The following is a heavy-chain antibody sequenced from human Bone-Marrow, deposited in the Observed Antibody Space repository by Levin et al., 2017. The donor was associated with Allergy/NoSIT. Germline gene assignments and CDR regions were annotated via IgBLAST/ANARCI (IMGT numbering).Heavy chain of an antibody. J-gene: IGHJ4*02. CDR2: ITTGSSE. CDR1: GFDFKDYY. Sequence: GESLKISCAASGFDFKDYYMFWIRQAPGKGLEWISYITTGSSEYYTDSVKGRFIISRDNTKDSLYLQMNSLRAEDTAVYYCARDETWGSLDYWGQGALVTVSS. V-gene: IGHV3-11*01. D-gene: IGHD7-27*01. CDR3: ARDETWGSLDY.